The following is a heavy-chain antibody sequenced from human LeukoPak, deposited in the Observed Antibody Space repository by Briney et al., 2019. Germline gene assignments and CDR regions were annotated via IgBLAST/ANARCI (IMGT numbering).Heavy chain of an antibody. CDR3: ARDTFGSIDY. Sequence: PGGSLRLSCAASGFTFSSYWMHWVRHAPGKGLVRVSRINSDGSSTSYADSVKGRFTISRDNSKNTLYLQMNSLRPEDTAVYYCARDTFGSIDYWGQGILVTVSS. D-gene: IGHD2/OR15-2a*01. CDR1: GFTFSSYW. J-gene: IGHJ4*02. CDR2: INSDGSST. V-gene: IGHV3-74*01.